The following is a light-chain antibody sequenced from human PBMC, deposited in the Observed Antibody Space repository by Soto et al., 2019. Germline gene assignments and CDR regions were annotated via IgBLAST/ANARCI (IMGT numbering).Light chain of an antibody. CDR3: SSDAGSNHRV. J-gene: IGLJ3*02. CDR1: SSDVGGYNY. Sequence: QSVLTQPPSASGSPGQSVTIACTGTSSDVGGYNYVSWYQQHPGKAPKLMIYEVSKRPSGVPERFSGSKTGNTASLTVYGLQAEDEAEYNCSSDAGSNHRVVGGGTKPTDL. CDR2: EVS. V-gene: IGLV2-8*01.